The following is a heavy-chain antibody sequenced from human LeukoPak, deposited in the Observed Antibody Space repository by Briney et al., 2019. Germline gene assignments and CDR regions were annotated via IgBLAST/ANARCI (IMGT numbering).Heavy chain of an antibody. J-gene: IGHJ3*02. CDR1: GYTFTSYD. CDR2: MNPNSGNT. D-gene: IGHD3-10*02. V-gene: IGHV1-8*01. Sequence: GASVEVSCKASGYTFTSYDINWVRQATGQGLEWMGWMNPNSGNTGYAQKFQGRVTMTRNTSISTAYMELSSLRSEDTAVYYCAVLWTTFDDAFDIWGQGTMVTVSS. CDR3: AVLWTTFDDAFDI.